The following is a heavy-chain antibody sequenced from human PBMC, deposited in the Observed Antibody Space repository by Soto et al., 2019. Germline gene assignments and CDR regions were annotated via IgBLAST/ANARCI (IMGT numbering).Heavy chain of an antibody. J-gene: IGHJ4*02. D-gene: IGHD4-4*01. CDR1: GFTFSSYW. CDR2: MNTDGRKT. V-gene: IGHV3-74*01. Sequence: GGSLRLSCAASGFTFSSYWMHWVRQAPGKGLVWVSRMNTDGRKTHYADSVKGRFTISRDNAKNTLHLQMNSLRVEDSGVYYCAKDHSASNSIEYWGLGTLVTVSS. CDR3: AKDHSASNSIEY.